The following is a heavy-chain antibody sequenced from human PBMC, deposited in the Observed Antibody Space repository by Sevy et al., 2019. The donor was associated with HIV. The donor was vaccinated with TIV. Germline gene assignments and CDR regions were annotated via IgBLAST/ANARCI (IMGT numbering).Heavy chain of an antibody. V-gene: IGHV6-1*01. J-gene: IGHJ4*02. CDR1: GDSVSGNSAA. CDR2: TYYRSKWYN. D-gene: IGHD6-13*01. CDR3: ARALGSSSWYGGYYFDY. Sequence: KQSQTLSLTCAISGDSVSGNSAAWNWIRQSPSRGLEWLGRTYYRSKWYNDYAVSVKSRITINPDTSKNQFSLQLNSVTPEDTAVYYCARALGSSSWYGGYYFDYWGQGTLVTVSS.